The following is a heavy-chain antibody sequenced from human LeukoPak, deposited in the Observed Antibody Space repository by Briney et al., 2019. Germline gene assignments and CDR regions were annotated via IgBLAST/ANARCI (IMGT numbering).Heavy chain of an antibody. V-gene: IGHV3-21*01. D-gene: IGHD5-18*01. CDR1: GFTFSDYH. CDR2: ISTSNSYI. CDR3: ARRATIERGSSYGLDY. J-gene: IGHJ4*02. Sequence: GRSLRLSCVVSGFTFSDYHMNWVRQVPGKGLEWVSSISTSNSYIYYADSLTGRFTISRDNAKNSLYLQMNSLRAEDTAVYYCARRATIERGSSYGLDYWGQGTLVTVSS.